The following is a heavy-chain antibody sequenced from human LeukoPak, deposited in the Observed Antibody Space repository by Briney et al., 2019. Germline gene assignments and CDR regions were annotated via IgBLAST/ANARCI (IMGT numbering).Heavy chain of an antibody. CDR1: GYTFSIYG. D-gene: IGHD2-2*01. CDR2: ISAYNGNT. Sequence: ASVKVSCKASGYTFSIYGFSWVRQAPGQGLEWVGWISAYNGNTDYAQKFQGRVTMTTDTSTSTAHMELSSLRSEDTAVYYCARGRVPAAMSDYYYYYMDVWGKGTTVTVSS. CDR3: ARGRVPAAMSDYYYYYMDV. V-gene: IGHV1-18*01. J-gene: IGHJ6*03.